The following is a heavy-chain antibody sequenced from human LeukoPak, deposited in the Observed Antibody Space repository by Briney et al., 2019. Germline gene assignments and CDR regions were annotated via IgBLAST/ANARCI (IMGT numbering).Heavy chain of an antibody. CDR2: IRSETYGGTA. D-gene: IGHD6-13*01. J-gene: IGHJ5*02. CDR1: GFNFGDNA. V-gene: IGHV3-49*03. Sequence: GGSLRLSCKASGFNFGDNAMSWLRQAPGKGLEWVGFIRSETYGGTAEYAASVKGRFTLSRDDSKSVAYLQMNSLKTEDTGVYYCAAASAFSSSWRSWGQGTVVTVSS. CDR3: AAASAFSSSWRS.